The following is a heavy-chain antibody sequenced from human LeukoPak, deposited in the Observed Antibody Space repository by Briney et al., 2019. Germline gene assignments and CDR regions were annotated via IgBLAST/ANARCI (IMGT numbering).Heavy chain of an antibody. CDR3: AKENGDYVWGSYRSYYFDY. D-gene: IGHD3-16*02. Sequence: PGGSLRLSCAASGFTFSSSAMSWVRQAPGKGLEWVSAISGSGGSTYYADSVKGRFTISRDNSKNTLYLQMNSLRAEDTAVYYCAKENGDYVWGSYRSYYFDYWGQGTLVTVSS. V-gene: IGHV3-23*01. CDR1: GFTFSSSA. CDR2: ISGSGGST. J-gene: IGHJ4*02.